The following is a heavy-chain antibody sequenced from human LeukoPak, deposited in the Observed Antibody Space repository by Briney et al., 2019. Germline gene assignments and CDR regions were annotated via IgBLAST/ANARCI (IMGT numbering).Heavy chain of an antibody. CDR1: GGSISSGDYY. J-gene: IGHJ6*04. V-gene: IGHV4-30-4*01. Sequence: TLSLTCTVSGGSISSGDYYLSWIRQPPVKGLELIGYIYYSGNTYYNPSLKSRVTISVDTSKNQFSLKLNSVTAADTSVYYCARYDTASDVWGKGTTVTVSS. CDR3: ARYDTASDV. D-gene: IGHD5-18*01. CDR2: IYYSGNT.